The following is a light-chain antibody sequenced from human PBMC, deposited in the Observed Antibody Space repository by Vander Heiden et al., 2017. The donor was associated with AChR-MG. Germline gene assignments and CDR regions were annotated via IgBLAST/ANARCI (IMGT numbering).Light chain of an antibody. J-gene: IGKJ2*01. Sequence: IHMTQSPSSLSASVRNSVTITCRSSQGISNYLKWYPQKPGKAPNLPIYGASSLLSGVPSRFSGSGSGTGFTLTISSLEPEGFATFYCQQGYSTPYTFGQGTNLEIK. CDR2: GAS. V-gene: IGKV1-39*01. CDR1: QGISNY. CDR3: QQGYSTPYT.